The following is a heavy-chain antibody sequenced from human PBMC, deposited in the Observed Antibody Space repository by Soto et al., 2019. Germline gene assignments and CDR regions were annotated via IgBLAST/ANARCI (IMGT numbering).Heavy chain of an antibody. V-gene: IGHV3-30*03. J-gene: IGHJ4*02. CDR3: VLSYGGNSGLYHFDY. Sequence: QVQLVESGGGVVQPGRSLRLSCAASGFTFSSYGMHWVRQAPGKGLEWVAVISYDGSNKYYADSVKGRFTISRDNSKNTLYLQMNSLRAEDTAVYYCVLSYGGNSGLYHFDYWGQGTLVTVSS. CDR2: ISYDGSNK. D-gene: IGHD4-17*01. CDR1: GFTFSSYG.